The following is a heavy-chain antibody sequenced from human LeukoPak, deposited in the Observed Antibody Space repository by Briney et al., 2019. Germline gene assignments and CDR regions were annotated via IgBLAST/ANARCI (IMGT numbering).Heavy chain of an antibody. Sequence: SETLSLTCAVYGGSFSGYYWSWIRQPPGKGLEWIGEINHSGSTNYNPSLKSRVTISVDTSKNQFSLKLSSVTAADTAVYYCARGKYYYDSSGYYRYYYYYMDVWGKGTTVTISS. CDR2: INHSGST. J-gene: IGHJ6*03. CDR1: GGSFSGYY. D-gene: IGHD3-22*01. V-gene: IGHV4-34*01. CDR3: ARGKYYYDSSGYYRYYYYYMDV.